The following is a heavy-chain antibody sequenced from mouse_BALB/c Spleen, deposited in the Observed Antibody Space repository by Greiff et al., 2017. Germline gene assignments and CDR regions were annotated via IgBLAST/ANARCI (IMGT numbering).Heavy chain of an antibody. D-gene: IGHD1-1*01. CDR1: GFTFSSYT. J-gene: IGHJ3*01. CDR3: TRDRGDYYGSSYVAWFAY. V-gene: IGHV5-6-4*01. Sequence: EVKLMESGGGLVKPGGSLKLSCAASGFTFSSYTMSWVRQTPEKRLEWVATISSGGSYTYYPDSVKGRFTISRDNANNTLYLQMSSLKSEDTAMYYCTRDRGDYYGSSYVAWFAYWGQGTLVTVSA. CDR2: ISSGGSYT.